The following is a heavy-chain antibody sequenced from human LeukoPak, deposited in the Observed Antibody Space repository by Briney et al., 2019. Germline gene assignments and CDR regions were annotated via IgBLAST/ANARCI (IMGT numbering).Heavy chain of an antibody. CDR2: IRYDGSNK. V-gene: IGHV3-30*02. J-gene: IGHJ6*03. CDR1: GFTFSSYG. CDR3: AKDDKLELHETRYYYYYMDV. Sequence: GGSLRLSCAASGFTFSSYGMHWVRQAPGKGLEWVAFIRYDGSNKYYADSVKGRFTISRDNSKNTLYLQMNSLRAEDTAVYYCAKDDKLELHETRYYYYYMDVWGKGTTVTVSS. D-gene: IGHD1-7*01.